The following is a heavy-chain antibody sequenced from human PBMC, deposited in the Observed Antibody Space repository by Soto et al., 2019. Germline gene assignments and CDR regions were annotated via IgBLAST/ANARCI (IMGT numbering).Heavy chain of an antibody. CDR1: GGSISSSSYY. D-gene: IGHD4-17*01. V-gene: IGHV4-39*01. J-gene: IGHJ2*01. Sequence: QLQLQESGPGLVKPSETLSLTCTVSGGSISSSSYYWGWIRQPPGKGLEWIGSIYYSGSTYYNPSLKSRVTISVDTSKNQFSLKLSSVTAADTAVYYCARHHYSDYGGNYADPFDLWGRGTLVTVSS. CDR3: ARHHYSDYGGNYADPFDL. CDR2: IYYSGST.